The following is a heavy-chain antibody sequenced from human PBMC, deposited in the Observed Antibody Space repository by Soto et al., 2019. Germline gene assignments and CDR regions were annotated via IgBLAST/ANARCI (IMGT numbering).Heavy chain of an antibody. CDR1: GFTFGSYA. V-gene: IGHV3-23*01. Sequence: EVQLLESGGGLVQPGGSLRLSCAASGFTFGSYAMSWVRQAPGKGLEWVSLISGTGDSSEYANSVKGRFTISRDYSKTTGFLQMNSLRAEDTVVYFCAKDNGNYGSGSFSHWGQGTRVTVSS. CDR3: AKDNGNYGSGSFSH. J-gene: IGHJ4*02. CDR2: ISGTGDSS. D-gene: IGHD3-10*01.